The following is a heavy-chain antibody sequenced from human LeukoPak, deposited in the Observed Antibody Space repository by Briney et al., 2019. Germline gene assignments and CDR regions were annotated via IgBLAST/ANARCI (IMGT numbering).Heavy chain of an antibody. CDR1: GFIFSDYY. V-gene: IGHV3-30-3*01. CDR3: ARGPGLAMGKGYFDY. J-gene: IGHJ4*02. D-gene: IGHD6-19*01. CDR2: TSHNEYNK. Sequence: PGGSLRLSCAASGFIFSDYYMSWVRQAPGKGLEWVAATSHNEYNKYYADSVNGRFTISRDNSKNTLYLEVNSLRADDTAVYYCARGPGLAMGKGYFDYCGQGTLVTVSS.